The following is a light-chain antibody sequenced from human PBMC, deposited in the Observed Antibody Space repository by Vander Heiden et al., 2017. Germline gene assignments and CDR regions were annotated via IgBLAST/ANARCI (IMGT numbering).Light chain of an antibody. J-gene: IGKJ2*01. CDR2: GAS. CDR3: QQYTNWPRT. V-gene: IGKV3-15*01. CDR1: QSVSYS. Sequence: DIVMTQSPATLSMSPGERATLSCRASQSVSYSLAWYQQKPGQAPRLLVYGASTRATGIPARFSGSGSGTEFSLTISSLQSEDFAVYYCQQYTNWPRTFGQGTKLEIK.